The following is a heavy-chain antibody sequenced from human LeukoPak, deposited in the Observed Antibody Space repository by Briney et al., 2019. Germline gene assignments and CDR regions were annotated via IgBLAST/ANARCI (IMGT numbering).Heavy chain of an antibody. Sequence: ASVKVSCKASGYTFTGYYMHWVRQAPGQGLEWMGWINPNSGGTNYAQKFQGRVTMTRDTSISTAYMELSRLRSDDTAVYYCARGSYGSGSYYPNSFDYWGQGTLVTVSS. CDR3: ARGSYGSGSYYPNSFDY. J-gene: IGHJ4*02. CDR1: GYTFTGYY. CDR2: INPNSGGT. V-gene: IGHV1-2*02. D-gene: IGHD3-10*01.